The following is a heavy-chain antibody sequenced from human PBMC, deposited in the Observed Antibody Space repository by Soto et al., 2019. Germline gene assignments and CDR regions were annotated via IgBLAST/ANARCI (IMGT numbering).Heavy chain of an antibody. J-gene: IGHJ6*02. CDR2: IRGERYGGTT. V-gene: IGHV3-49*03. CDR1: GFRFDDFG. CDR3: SVRENWTYTGHFDLDV. Sequence: PGGSLRLSCKASGFRFDDFGLSWFRQAPGKGLEWVAFIRGERYGGTTEYAASVRGRFAVSRDDSNTVAYLQMNSLKTDDTAVYFCSVRENWTYTGHFDLDVWGQGTTVTVSS. D-gene: IGHD1-7*01.